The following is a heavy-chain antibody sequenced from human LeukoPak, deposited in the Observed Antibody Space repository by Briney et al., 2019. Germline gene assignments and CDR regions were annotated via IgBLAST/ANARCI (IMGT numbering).Heavy chain of an antibody. V-gene: IGHV3-30*04. CDR2: ISYDGSNK. CDR1: GFTFSSYA. CDR3: ATDYYDSSGYYTGSY. Sequence: PGGSLRLSCAASGFTFSSYAMHWVRQAPGKGLEWVAVISYDGSNKYYADPVKGRFTISRDNSKNSLYLQMNSLRAEDTAVYHCATDYYDSSGYYTGSYWGQGTLVTVSS. J-gene: IGHJ4*02. D-gene: IGHD3-22*01.